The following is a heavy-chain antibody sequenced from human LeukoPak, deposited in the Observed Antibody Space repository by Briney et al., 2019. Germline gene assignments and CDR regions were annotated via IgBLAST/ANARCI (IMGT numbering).Heavy chain of an antibody. D-gene: IGHD3-22*01. Sequence: SETLSLTCTVSGGSISSGASDWGWLRQHPKRGLEWVGYINHSGSTYYNPSLGSRVTMSVDTSKNQFSLKLSSVTAADWAVYYCARAARQGFTMIVVPFFYFDLWGRGTLVTVSS. CDR1: GGSISSGASD. CDR2: INHSGST. V-gene: IGHV4-31*03. CDR3: ARAARQGFTMIVVPFFYFDL. J-gene: IGHJ2*01.